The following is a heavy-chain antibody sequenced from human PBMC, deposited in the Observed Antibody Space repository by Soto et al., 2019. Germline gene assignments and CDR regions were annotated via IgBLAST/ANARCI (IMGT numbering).Heavy chain of an antibody. V-gene: IGHV1-18*01. J-gene: IGHJ5*02. CDR2: INPYNGNT. CDR1: GYTFTSYG. D-gene: IGHD1-26*01. CDR3: ARDRVGGNWFDP. Sequence: QVQLVQSGAEVKKPGASVKVSCKASGYTFTSYGISWVRQAPGQGLEWMGWINPYNGNTNYAQKRQGRVTMTTDTSTCTADMEVRSLGTEDTAVYDCARDRVGGNWFDPWGQGALVTVAS.